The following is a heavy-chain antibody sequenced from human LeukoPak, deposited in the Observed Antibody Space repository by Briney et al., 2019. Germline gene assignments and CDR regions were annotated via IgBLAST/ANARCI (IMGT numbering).Heavy chain of an antibody. Sequence: GRSLRLSCAASGISFRSYGMHWVRQAPGKGLEWVTFIWYDASNKYYAESVKGRFAISRDNSRNTVFLQMNSLRAEDTAIYYCATDISTHYFGSWGQGTLVTVSS. V-gene: IGHV3-33*01. J-gene: IGHJ4*02. CDR2: IWYDASNK. D-gene: IGHD3-9*01. CDR3: ATDISTHYFGS. CDR1: GISFRSYG.